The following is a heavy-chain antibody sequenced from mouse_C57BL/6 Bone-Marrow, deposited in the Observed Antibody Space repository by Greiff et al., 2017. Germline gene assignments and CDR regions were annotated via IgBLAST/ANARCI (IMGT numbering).Heavy chain of an antibody. V-gene: IGHV1-26*01. CDR3: ASYCGNSDAMDY. CDR2: INPNNGGT. D-gene: IGHD2-1*01. J-gene: IGHJ3*01. Sequence: VHLQQSGPELVKPGASVKISCKASGYTFTDYYMNWVKQSHGKSLEWIGEINPNNGGTSYNQKFNGKATLTVDKSSSTAYMEHSSLTSEDSAVYYGASYCGNSDAMDYWGQGTPVTVSA. CDR1: GYTFTDYY.